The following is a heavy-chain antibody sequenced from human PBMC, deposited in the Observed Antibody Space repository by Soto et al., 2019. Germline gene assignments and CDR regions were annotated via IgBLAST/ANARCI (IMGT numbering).Heavy chain of an antibody. V-gene: IGHV4-39*02. CDR1: GGCISSSSYY. D-gene: IGHD3-10*01. J-gene: IGHJ6*02. Sequence: SETLSLTCTVSGGCISSSSYYWGWIRQPPGKGLEWIGSIYYSGSANYNPSLKSRGTISVDTSKNQFSLKLRSVTAADTAAYYCAREFSMVRAAITMDYYYGMEVYSEGTTVSV. CDR3: AREFSMVRAAITMDYYYGMEV. CDR2: IYYSGSA.